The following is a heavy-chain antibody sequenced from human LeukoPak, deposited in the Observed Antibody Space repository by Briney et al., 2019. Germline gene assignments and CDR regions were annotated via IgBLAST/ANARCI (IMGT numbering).Heavy chain of an antibody. CDR1: GGSFSGYY. Sequence: SETLSLTCAVYGGSFSGYYWSWIRQPPGKGMEWLGEINHSGSTNYNPSLKSRVTISVDTSKNQFSLKLSSVTAADTAVYYCARRYGSGSYYYYYGMDVWGKGTTVTVSS. D-gene: IGHD3-10*01. J-gene: IGHJ6*04. CDR3: ARRYGSGSYYYYYGMDV. V-gene: IGHV4-34*01. CDR2: INHSGST.